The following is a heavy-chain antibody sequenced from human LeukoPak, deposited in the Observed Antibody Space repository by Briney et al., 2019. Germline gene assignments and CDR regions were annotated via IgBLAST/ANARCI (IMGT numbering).Heavy chain of an antibody. V-gene: IGHV4-59*01. D-gene: IGHD6-19*01. CDR3: ARGRRFFGSSSGLSFHFDY. CDR2: IDYSGST. J-gene: IGHJ4*02. Sequence: PSETLSLTCTVSGGSISGSYWSWIRQPPGKGLEWIGHIDYSGSTNYNPSLKSRVTISVDTSKNQLSLKLTSVTAADTSVYYCARGRRFFGSSSGLSFHFDYWGQGTLVTVSS. CDR1: GGSISGSY.